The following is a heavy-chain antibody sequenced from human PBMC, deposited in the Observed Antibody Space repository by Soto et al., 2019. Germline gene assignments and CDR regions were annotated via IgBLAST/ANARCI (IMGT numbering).Heavy chain of an antibody. CDR2: IYPDDSDT. V-gene: IGHV5-51*01. J-gene: IGHJ6*02. CDR1: GYSFTTYP. CDR3: ARRYGPGGMDV. D-gene: IGHD3-10*01. Sequence: GASLKISCKGSGYSFTTYPIAWVRQTPGKGLEWLGIIYPDDSDTRYSPSFQGQVTLSADTSITTAYLQWSSLKASDSAMYYCARRYGPGGMDVWGQGTTVTVSS.